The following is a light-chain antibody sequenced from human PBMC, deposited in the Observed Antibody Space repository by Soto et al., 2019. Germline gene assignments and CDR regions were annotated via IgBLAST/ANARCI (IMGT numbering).Light chain of an antibody. J-gene: IGKJ1*01. CDR2: GAS. Sequence: EIVMTQSPATLSVSPGERATLSCRASQSVSNNLAWYQKKPGQAPRLLIYGASTRATGIPARFSGSGSGTAFTLTISRLPPEDFAPYSCPQYNNWWTFGQGTRVDIK. V-gene: IGKV3-15*01. CDR1: QSVSNN. CDR3: PQYNNWWT.